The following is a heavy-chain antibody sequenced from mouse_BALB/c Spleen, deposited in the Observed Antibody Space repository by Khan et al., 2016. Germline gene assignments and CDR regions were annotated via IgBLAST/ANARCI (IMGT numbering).Heavy chain of an antibody. CDR3: ARGTSALYYSRDY. CDR1: GYTFTDYA. J-gene: IGHJ4*01. Sequence: VQLQESGAELVRPGVSVKISCKGSGYTFTDYALHWVKQSHAKSLEWIGIISTYYGDATYNQKFKDKATMTVDKSSGTTYMELARLTSEDSAIYYCARGTSALYYSRDYWGQGTSVTVSS. CDR2: ISTYYGDA. V-gene: IGHV1S137*01. D-gene: IGHD2-14*01.